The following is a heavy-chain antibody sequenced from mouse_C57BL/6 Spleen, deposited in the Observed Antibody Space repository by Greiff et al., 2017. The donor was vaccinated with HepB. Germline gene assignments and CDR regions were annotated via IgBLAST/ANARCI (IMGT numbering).Heavy chain of an antibody. CDR2: INPYNGDT. CDR3: ARSFVGSSYGYFDV. J-gene: IGHJ1*03. D-gene: IGHD1-1*01. CDR1: GYSFTGYF. V-gene: IGHV1-20*01. Sequence: EVQLQQSGPELVKPGDSVKISCKASGYSFTGYFMNWVMQSPGKSLEWIGRINPYNGDTFYNQKFKGKATLTVDKSSSTAHMDLRSLTSEDSAVDYCARSFVGSSYGYFDVWGTGTTVTVSS.